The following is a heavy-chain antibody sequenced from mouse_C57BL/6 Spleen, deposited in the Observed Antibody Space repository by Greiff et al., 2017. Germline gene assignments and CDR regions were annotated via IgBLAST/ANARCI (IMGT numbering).Heavy chain of an antibody. CDR2: IHPSDNDT. V-gene: IGHV1-74*01. J-gene: IGHJ2*01. Sequence: QVQLQQPGAELVKPGASVKVSCKASGYTFTSYWMHWVKQRPGQGLEWIGRIHPSDNDTNYNQKFKGKATLTVDKSSSTAYMQLSSLTSEDSAVYYCAIYYSNYEFDYWGQGTTLTVSS. CDR1: GYTFTSYW. CDR3: AIYYSNYEFDY. D-gene: IGHD2-5*01.